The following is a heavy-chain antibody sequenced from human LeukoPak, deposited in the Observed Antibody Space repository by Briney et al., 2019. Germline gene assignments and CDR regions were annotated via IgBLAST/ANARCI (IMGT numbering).Heavy chain of an antibody. CDR3: ARASHARTIYFDY. CDR2: IIPILGIA. V-gene: IGHV1-69*04. Sequence: GASVKVSCKASGYTFTSYAISWVRQAPGQGLEWMGRIIPILGIANYAQKFQGRVTITADKSTSTAYMELSSLRSEDTAVYYCARASHARTIYFDYWGQGTLVTVSS. J-gene: IGHJ4*02. CDR1: GYTFTSYA. D-gene: IGHD2-8*01.